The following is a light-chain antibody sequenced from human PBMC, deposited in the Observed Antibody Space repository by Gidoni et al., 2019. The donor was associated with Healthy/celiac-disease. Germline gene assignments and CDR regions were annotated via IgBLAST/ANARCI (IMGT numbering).Light chain of an antibody. J-gene: IGLJ2*01. CDR1: SSNIGSNY. V-gene: IGLV1-47*01. CDR2: RNN. Sequence: QSVLTQPPSASGTPGQRVTISCSGSSSNIGSNYVYWYQQLPGTAPKLLIYRNNQRPSGVPDRFSGSKSGTSASLAISGLRSEDEADYYCAAWDDSLGGPRVVFGGGTKLTVL. CDR3: AAWDDSLGGPRVV.